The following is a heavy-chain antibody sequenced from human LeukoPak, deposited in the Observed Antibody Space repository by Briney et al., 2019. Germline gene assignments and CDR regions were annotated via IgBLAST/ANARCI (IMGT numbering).Heavy chain of an antibody. CDR2: ISYDGSNK. J-gene: IGHJ4*02. Sequence: GGSLRLSCAASGFTFSSYGMHWVRQAPGKGLEWVAVISYDGSNKYYADSVKGRFTISRDNSKNTLYLQMNSLRAEDTAVHYCAKMSSSIAAADRDYWGQGTLVTVSS. D-gene: IGHD6-13*01. CDR1: GFTFSSYG. CDR3: AKMSSSIAAADRDY. V-gene: IGHV3-30*18.